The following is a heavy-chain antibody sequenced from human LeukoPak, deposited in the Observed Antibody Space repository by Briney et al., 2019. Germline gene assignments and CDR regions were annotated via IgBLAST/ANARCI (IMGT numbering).Heavy chain of an antibody. CDR3: VRDHYYDSSGYTFRH. Sequence: PSGTLSLTCTVSGGSISSGGYFWSWIRQHPGKGLEWIGYIYYSGSTYYNPSLKSRVTISVDTSKNQFSLKLSSVTAADTAVYYCVRDHYYDSSGYTFRHWGQGTLVTVSS. CDR1: GGSISSGGYF. CDR2: IYYSGST. V-gene: IGHV4-31*03. J-gene: IGHJ1*01. D-gene: IGHD3-22*01.